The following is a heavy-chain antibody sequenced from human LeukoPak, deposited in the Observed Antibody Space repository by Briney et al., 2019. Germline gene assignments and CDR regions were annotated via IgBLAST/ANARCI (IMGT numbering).Heavy chain of an antibody. CDR2: IYYSGST. CDR3: AALGLAAFDI. Sequence: SETLSLXCTVSGGSISSYYWSWIRQPPGKGLEWIGYIYYSGSTNYNPSLKSRVTISVDTSKNQFSLKLSSVTAADTAVYYCAALGLAAFDIWGQGTMVTVSS. J-gene: IGHJ3*02. CDR1: GGSISSYY. V-gene: IGHV4-59*01. D-gene: IGHD6-19*01.